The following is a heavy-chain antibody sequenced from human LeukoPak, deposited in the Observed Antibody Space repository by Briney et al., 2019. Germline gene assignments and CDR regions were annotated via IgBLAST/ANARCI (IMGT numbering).Heavy chain of an antibody. CDR1: GFTFDDYA. Sequence: GGSLRLSCAASGFTFDDYAMHWVRQAPGKGLEWVSGISWNSGSIGYADSVKGRFTISRDNAKNSLYLQMNSLRAEDTALYYCATAAVAGLWRQGTLVTVSS. CDR3: ATAAVAGL. V-gene: IGHV3-9*01. CDR2: ISWNSGSI. J-gene: IGHJ4*02. D-gene: IGHD6-19*01.